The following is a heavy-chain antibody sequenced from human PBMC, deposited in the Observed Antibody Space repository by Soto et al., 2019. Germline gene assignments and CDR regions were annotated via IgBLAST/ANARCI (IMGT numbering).Heavy chain of an antibody. V-gene: IGHV3-23*01. CDR1: GFTFSSYA. CDR3: AEKNGRTNWTPFDY. J-gene: IGHJ4*02. Sequence: PGGSLRLSCAASGFTFSSYAMSWVRQAPGKGLEWVSAISGSGGSTYYADSVKGRFTISRDNSKNTLYLQMNSLRADDSAVYFCAEKNGRTNWTPFDYWGQGTLVTVSS. D-gene: IGHD1-20*01. CDR2: ISGSGGST.